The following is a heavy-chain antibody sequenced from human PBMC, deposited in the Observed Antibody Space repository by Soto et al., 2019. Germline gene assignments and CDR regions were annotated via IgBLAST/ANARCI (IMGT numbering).Heavy chain of an antibody. CDR1: GFTVSSNY. D-gene: IGHD3-9*01. Sequence: GGSLRLSSAASGFTVSSNYMSWVRQAPRKGLEWVSAIYSGGSTYYADSVKGRFTISRDNSKNTLYLQMNSLRAEDTAVYYCARDVLRDFDWFGDPDYYGMDVWGQGTTVTVSS. V-gene: IGHV3-53*01. CDR3: ARDVLRDFDWFGDPDYYGMDV. CDR2: IYSGGST. J-gene: IGHJ6*02.